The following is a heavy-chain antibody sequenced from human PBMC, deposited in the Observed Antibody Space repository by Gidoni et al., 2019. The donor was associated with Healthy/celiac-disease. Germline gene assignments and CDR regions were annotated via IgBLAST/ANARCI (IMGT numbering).Heavy chain of an antibody. CDR1: GYTFTSYG. J-gene: IGHJ4*02. CDR3: ARYHPASRGFLEWLEAFNYFDY. V-gene: IGHV1-18*01. CDR2: ISAYNGNT. Sequence: QVQLVQSGAEVKKPGASVKVSCKASGYTFTSYGISWVRQAPGQGLEWMGWISAYNGNTNYAQKLQGRVTMTTDTSTSTAYMELRSLRSDDTAVYYCARYHPASRGFLEWLEAFNYFDYWGQGTLVTVSS. D-gene: IGHD3-3*01.